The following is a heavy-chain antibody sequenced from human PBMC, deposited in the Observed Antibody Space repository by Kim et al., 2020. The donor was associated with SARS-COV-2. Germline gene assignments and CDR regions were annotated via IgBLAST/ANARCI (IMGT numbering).Heavy chain of an antibody. J-gene: IGHJ4*02. V-gene: IGHV3-15*01. D-gene: IGHD3-22*01. CDR3: TTGRGYLYYFDY. CDR1: GFTFSNAW. Sequence: GSLRLSCAASGFTFSNAWMSWVRQAPGKGLEWVGRIKSKTDGGTTDYAAPVKGRFTISRDDSKNTLYLQMNSLKTEDTAVYYCTTGRGYLYYFDYWGQGTLVTVSS. CDR2: IKSKTDGGTT.